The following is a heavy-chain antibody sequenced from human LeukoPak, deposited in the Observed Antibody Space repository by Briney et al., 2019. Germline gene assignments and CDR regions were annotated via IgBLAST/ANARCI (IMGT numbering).Heavy chain of an antibody. CDR3: ARGPNSGGYLGDAFDI. Sequence: ASVKVSCKASGYTFTSYDINWVRQATGQGLEWMGWMNPNSGNTGYAQKFQGRVTMTRNTSISTAYMELSSLRSEDTAVYYCARGPNSGGYLGDAFDIWGQGTMVTVSS. CDR1: GYTFTSYD. J-gene: IGHJ3*02. D-gene: IGHD3-22*01. V-gene: IGHV1-8*01. CDR2: MNPNSGNT.